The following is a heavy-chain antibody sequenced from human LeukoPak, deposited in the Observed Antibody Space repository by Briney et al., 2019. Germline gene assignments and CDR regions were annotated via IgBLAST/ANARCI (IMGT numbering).Heavy chain of an antibody. Sequence: RPGGSLRLSCAASGITFSNYGMHWVRQAPGKGLEWVAFIRYDGSNKYFSDSVKGRFTISRDNSKNTLYLQMNSLRAEDTAVYYCARVLWNGDYPRFDYWGQGTLVTVSS. CDR3: ARVLWNGDYPRFDY. CDR2: IRYDGSNK. D-gene: IGHD4-17*01. V-gene: IGHV3-30*02. CDR1: GITFSNYG. J-gene: IGHJ4*02.